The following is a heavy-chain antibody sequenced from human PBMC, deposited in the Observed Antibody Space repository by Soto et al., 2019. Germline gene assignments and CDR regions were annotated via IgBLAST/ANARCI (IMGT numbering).Heavy chain of an antibody. V-gene: IGHV1-2*02. Sequence: QVQLVQSGAEVKKPGASVKVSCKASGYTFTSYYMHWVRQAPGQVLEWMGWINPDSGVTYYPHKFQDRVTMTRDTSISTAYMELRRLTSDDTALYCCARDRGVRDVCGQGTAVIVSS. D-gene: IGHD2-8*01. J-gene: IGHJ6*02. CDR2: INPDSGVT. CDR1: GYTFTSYY. CDR3: ARDRGVRDV.